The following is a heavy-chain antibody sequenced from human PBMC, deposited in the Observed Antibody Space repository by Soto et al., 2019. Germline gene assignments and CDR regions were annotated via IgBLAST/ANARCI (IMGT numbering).Heavy chain of an antibody. CDR3: ARDNDRLQLGGNYYYILDV. Sequence: QVQLVQSGAEMKEPGSSVKVSCKTSGGTFSSSAISWLRQAPGQGLEWMGGIIPLFRTPDYAQKFQGRVTIAADESTSKTYMELMSLRSDDTAVYYCARDNDRLQLGGNYYYILDVWGQGTTITVSS. D-gene: IGHD4-4*01. CDR2: IIPLFRTP. J-gene: IGHJ6*02. V-gene: IGHV1-69*12. CDR1: GGTFSSSA.